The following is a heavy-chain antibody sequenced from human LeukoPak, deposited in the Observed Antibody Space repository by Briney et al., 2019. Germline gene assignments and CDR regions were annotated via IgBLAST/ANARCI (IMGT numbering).Heavy chain of an antibody. Sequence: GGPLRLSCAASGFTFSSYGMHWVRQAPGKGLEWVAFIRYDGSNKYDADSVKGRFTISRDNAKNTLYLQMNSLRAEDTAMYYCAREYYDILTGLSYYYYMGVWGKGTTVTVSS. J-gene: IGHJ6*03. CDR2: IRYDGSNK. CDR1: GFTFSSYG. D-gene: IGHD3-9*01. V-gene: IGHV3-30*02. CDR3: AREYYDILTGLSYYYYMGV.